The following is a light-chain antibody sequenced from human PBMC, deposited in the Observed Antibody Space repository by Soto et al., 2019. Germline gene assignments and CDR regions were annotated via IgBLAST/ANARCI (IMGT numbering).Light chain of an antibody. Sequence: EIVLTQSPATLSLSPGEGVTLSCRASQSVGRYLAWFQQKPGQAPSLLIYDASKRATGIPARFSGSGSGTDFTLTISSLEPEDFALYYCQQRSSWPRTFGRGTKVEIK. CDR1: QSVGRY. J-gene: IGKJ1*01. CDR3: QQRSSWPRT. CDR2: DAS. V-gene: IGKV3-11*01.